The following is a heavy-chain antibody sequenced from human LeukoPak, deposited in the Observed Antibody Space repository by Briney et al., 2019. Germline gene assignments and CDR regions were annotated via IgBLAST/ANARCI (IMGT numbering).Heavy chain of an antibody. J-gene: IGHJ5*02. CDR3: ARDGAYDILTGTNWFDP. D-gene: IGHD3-9*01. Sequence: SETLSLTCTVSGGSISSGGYYWSWIRQPPGKGLEWIGYIYHSGSTYYNPSLKSRVTISVDRSKNQFSLKLSSVTAADTAVYYCARDGAYDILTGTNWFDPWGQGTLVTVSS. CDR2: IYHSGST. V-gene: IGHV4-30-2*01. CDR1: GGSISSGGYY.